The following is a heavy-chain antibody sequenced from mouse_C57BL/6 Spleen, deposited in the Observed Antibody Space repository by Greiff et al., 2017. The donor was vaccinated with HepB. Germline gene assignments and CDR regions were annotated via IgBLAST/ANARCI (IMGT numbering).Heavy chain of an antibody. CDR3: TRREDYYGNYGFAY. V-gene: IGHV6-6*01. Sequence: DVQLVESGGGLVQPGGSMKLSCAASGFTFSDAWMDWVRQSPEKGLEWVAEIRNKANNHATYYAESVKGRFTISRDESTSSVYLQMNSLRAEDTGIYYCTRREDYYGNYGFAYWGQGTLVTVSA. D-gene: IGHD2-1*01. CDR2: IRNKANNHAT. J-gene: IGHJ3*01. CDR1: GFTFSDAW.